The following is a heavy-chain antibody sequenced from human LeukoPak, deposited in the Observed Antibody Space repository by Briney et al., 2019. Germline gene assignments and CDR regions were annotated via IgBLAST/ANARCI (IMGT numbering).Heavy chain of an antibody. V-gene: IGHV4-34*01. CDR1: GGSFSGYY. D-gene: IGHD2-2*02. J-gene: IGHJ5*02. CDR3: ARGRIYCSSTSCYSP. Sequence: PSETLSLTCAVYGGSFSGYYWSWIRQPPGKGLEWIGEINHSGSTNYNSSLKSRVTISVDTSKNQFSLKLSSVTAADTAVHYCARGRIYCSSTSCYSPWGQGTLVTVSS. CDR2: INHSGST.